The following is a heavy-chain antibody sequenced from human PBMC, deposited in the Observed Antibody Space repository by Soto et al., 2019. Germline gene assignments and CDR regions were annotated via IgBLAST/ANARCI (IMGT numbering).Heavy chain of an antibody. CDR3: ARAEKGSSWYVDY. CDR2: INPNSGGT. CDR1: GYTFTGYY. D-gene: IGHD6-13*01. Sequence: GASVKVSCKASGYTFTGYYMHWVRQAPGQGLEWMGWINPNSGGTNYAQKFQGWVTMTRDTSISTAYMELSRLRSDDTAVYYCARAEKGSSWYVDYWGQGTLVTVSS. J-gene: IGHJ4*02. V-gene: IGHV1-2*04.